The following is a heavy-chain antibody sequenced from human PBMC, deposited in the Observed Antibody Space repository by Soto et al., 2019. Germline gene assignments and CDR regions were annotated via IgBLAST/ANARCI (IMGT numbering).Heavy chain of an antibody. CDR1: GVSISSGNW. CDR2: IFHDGTA. V-gene: IGHV4-4*02. CDR3: ARLVYDTRLNYMYFDF. D-gene: IGHD2-8*01. J-gene: IGHJ4*02. Sequence: SETLSLTCAVSGVSISSGNWWTWVRQTPQRGLEYIGEIFHDGTANYYPSFERRVAISVDTSKNQFSLKPTSVTAADTAIYFCARLVYDTRLNYMYFDFWGQGALVTVSS.